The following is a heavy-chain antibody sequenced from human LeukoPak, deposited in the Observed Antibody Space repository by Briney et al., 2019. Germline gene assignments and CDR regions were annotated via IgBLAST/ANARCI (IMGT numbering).Heavy chain of an antibody. CDR1: GASIRGYY. D-gene: IGHD2-2*01. Sequence: SETLSLTCTVSGASIRGYYWSWIRQPAGKGLEWIGLISTSGSPNYNPSVKSRITMSVDTSKNQFSLRLTSVTAADTAVYFCARDLSTPPYNWFDPWGQGTLVTVSS. CDR3: ARDLSTPPYNWFDP. CDR2: ISTSGSP. J-gene: IGHJ5*02. V-gene: IGHV4-4*07.